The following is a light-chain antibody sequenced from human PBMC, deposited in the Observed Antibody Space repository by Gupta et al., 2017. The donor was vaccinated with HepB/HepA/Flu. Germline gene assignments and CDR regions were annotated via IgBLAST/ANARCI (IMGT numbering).Light chain of an antibody. J-gene: IGLJ3*02. CDR2: SNN. CDR3: TAWDDSLKGRV. CDR1: SSNIGSNT. Sequence: QSVLTQPPSASGTPGQRVTVSCSGGSSNIGSNTVHWYQQLPGTAPKLLIYSNNQRPAGVPDRFSGSKSVTSASLAISGLQSEDEADYYCTAWDDSLKGRVFGGGTKLTVL. V-gene: IGLV1-44*01.